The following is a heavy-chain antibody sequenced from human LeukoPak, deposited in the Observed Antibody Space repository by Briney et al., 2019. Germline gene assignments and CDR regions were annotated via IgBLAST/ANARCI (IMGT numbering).Heavy chain of an antibody. Sequence: GGSLRLSCAASGFTFSDYYMSWIRQAPGKGLEWVSYISSSGSTIYYADSVKGRFTISRDNAKNSLYLQMNSLRAEDTAVYYCAKDVDTAMVFDYWGQGTLVTVSS. CDR3: AKDVDTAMVFDY. J-gene: IGHJ4*02. D-gene: IGHD5-18*01. CDR2: ISSSGSTI. V-gene: IGHV3-11*04. CDR1: GFTFSDYY.